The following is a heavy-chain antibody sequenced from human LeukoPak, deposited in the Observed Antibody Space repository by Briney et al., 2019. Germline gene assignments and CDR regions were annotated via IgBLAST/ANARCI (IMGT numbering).Heavy chain of an antibody. V-gene: IGHV3-23*01. D-gene: IGHD2-15*01. CDR1: GFTFSSYE. CDR2: ISGSGGST. J-gene: IGHJ3*02. CDR3: STPTLSLDAFDI. Sequence: SGGSLRLSCAASGFTFSSYEMNWVRQAPGKGLEWVSAISGSGGSTYYADSVKGRFTISRDNAKNTLYLQMNSLRAEHTAVYYCSTPTLSLDAFDIWGQGTMVTVSS.